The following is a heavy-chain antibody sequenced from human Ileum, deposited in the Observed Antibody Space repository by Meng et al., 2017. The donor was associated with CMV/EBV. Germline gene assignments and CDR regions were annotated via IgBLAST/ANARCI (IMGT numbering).Heavy chain of an antibody. CDR3: ARVTGSYAYDF. V-gene: IGHV3-72*01. CDR1: GFTLSDHY. J-gene: IGHJ4*02. Sequence: GESLKISCAASGFTLSDHYMDWVRQVPGKGLEWVGRTRNKANSYTTEYAASVKGRFTISRDDSNNSLYLLMNSLKTEDTAVYHCARVTGSYAYDFWGQGTLVTVSS. D-gene: IGHD1-26*01. CDR2: TRNKANSYTT.